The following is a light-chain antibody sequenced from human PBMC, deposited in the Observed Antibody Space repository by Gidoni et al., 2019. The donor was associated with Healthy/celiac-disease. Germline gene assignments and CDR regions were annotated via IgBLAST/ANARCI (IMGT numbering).Light chain of an antibody. V-gene: IGLV1-40*01. J-gene: IGLJ1*01. CDR2: GNS. Sequence: QSVLTQPPSVSGAPGQRVTISCTGSSSNIGAGYDVHWYQQLPGTAPKLLIYGNSNRPSGVPDRFSGSKSGTSASLAITGLQDEDEADYYCQSYDSSLSGWGVFGTGTKVTVL. CDR3: QSYDSSLSGWGV. CDR1: SSNIGAGYD.